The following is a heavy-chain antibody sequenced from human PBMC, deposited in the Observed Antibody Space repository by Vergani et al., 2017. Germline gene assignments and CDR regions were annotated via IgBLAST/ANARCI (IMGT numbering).Heavy chain of an antibody. V-gene: IGHV3-21*02. D-gene: IGHD5-12*01. CDR1: GFTFDHYG. J-gene: IGHJ6*02. CDR3: AKANPRNSGYDYLYNYHSMDV. CDR2: IGSSDNNI. Sequence: EVQLVESGGGLVKPGGSLRLSCAASGFTFDHYGMNWVRQAPGKGLEWISSIGSSDNNIYYADSVKGRFTISRDSSKNTLYLQMNSLSAGDTAVYYCAKANPRNSGYDYLYNYHSMDVWGQGTTVTVSS.